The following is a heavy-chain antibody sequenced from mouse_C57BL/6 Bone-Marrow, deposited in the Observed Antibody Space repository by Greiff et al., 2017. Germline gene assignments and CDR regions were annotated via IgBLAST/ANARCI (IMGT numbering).Heavy chain of an antibody. V-gene: IGHV1-58*01. CDR3: ARDDGYLRNYRRFAY. CDR2: IYIGNGYT. Sequence: EVQLQQSGAELVRPGSSVKMSCKTSGYTFTSYGINWVKQRPGQGLEWIGYIYIGNGYTEYNEQFKGKATLTSDTSSSTAYMQLSSLTSEDSAIYFGARDDGYLRNYRRFAYWGQGTLVTVSA. D-gene: IGHD2-3*01. J-gene: IGHJ3*01. CDR1: GYTFTSYG.